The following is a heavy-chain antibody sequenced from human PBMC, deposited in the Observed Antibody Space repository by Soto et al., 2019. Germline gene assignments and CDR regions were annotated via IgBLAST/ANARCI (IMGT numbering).Heavy chain of an antibody. D-gene: IGHD2-15*01. CDR2: IIPIFGTA. CDR3: ARGTRAGVVLVPYGMDV. CDR1: GGTFSSYA. J-gene: IGHJ6*02. Sequence: ASVKVSCKASGGTFSSYAISWVRQAPGQGLEWMGGIIPIFGTANYAQKFQGRVTITADESTSTAYMELSSLRSEDTAVYYCARGTRAGVVLVPYGMDVWGQGTTVTVSS. V-gene: IGHV1-69*13.